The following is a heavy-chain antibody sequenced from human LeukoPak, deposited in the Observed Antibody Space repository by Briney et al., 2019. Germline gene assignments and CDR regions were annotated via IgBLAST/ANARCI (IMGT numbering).Heavy chain of an antibody. CDR1: RFTSYA. V-gene: IGHV3-23*01. D-gene: IGHD2-2*01. J-gene: IGHJ4*02. CDR3: ATLPESPYQPDY. Sequence: GGSLRLSCAASRFTSYAMSWVRQAPGKGLEWVSGISGSGGTTYYADSVMGRFTISRDISRNTLYLQMNRLRAKDTAVYYCATLPESPYQPDYWGQGTLVTVSS. CDR2: ISGSGGTT.